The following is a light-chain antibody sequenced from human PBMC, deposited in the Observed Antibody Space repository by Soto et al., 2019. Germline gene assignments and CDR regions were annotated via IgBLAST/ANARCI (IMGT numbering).Light chain of an antibody. CDR3: AAWDDSLSGVV. V-gene: IGLV2-14*01. J-gene: IGLJ2*01. CDR1: SSDVGAYKY. Sequence: QSALTQPASVSGSPGQSVTISCTGTSSDVGAYKYVSWYQQHPGKAPKLMIYEVSNRPSGVSNRFSGSKSGNTASLTISGLQADDEADYYCAAWDDSLSGVVFGGGTKVTVL. CDR2: EVS.